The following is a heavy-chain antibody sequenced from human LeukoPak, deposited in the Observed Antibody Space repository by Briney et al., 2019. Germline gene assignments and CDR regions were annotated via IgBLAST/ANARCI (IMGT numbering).Heavy chain of an antibody. CDR2: ISGSGGST. Sequence: GGSLRLSCAASGFTFSSYAMSRVRQPPGKGLEWVSAISGSGGSTYYADSVKGRFTISRDNAKNSLYLQMNSLRAEDTAVYYCASRRYYDSSDIDYWGQGTLVTVSS. CDR3: ASRRYYDSSDIDY. CDR1: GFTFSSYA. V-gene: IGHV3-23*01. D-gene: IGHD3-22*01. J-gene: IGHJ4*02.